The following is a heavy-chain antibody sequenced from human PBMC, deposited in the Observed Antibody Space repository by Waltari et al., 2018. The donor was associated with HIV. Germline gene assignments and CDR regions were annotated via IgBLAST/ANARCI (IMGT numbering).Heavy chain of an antibody. V-gene: IGHV3-74*01. J-gene: IGHJ6*02. CDR1: ALTFSSYW. CDR2: INRDGSTI. D-gene: IGHD3-10*01. Sequence: EVQLLESGGGLVQPGVSLRLSCSASALTFSSYWMQWVRQAPGKGLVWVSGINRDGSTIRYADSVKGRFTISRDNAKNTLYLQMNSLRAEDTALYYCARGQYYSMDVWGQGTTVTVSS. CDR3: ARGQYYSMDV.